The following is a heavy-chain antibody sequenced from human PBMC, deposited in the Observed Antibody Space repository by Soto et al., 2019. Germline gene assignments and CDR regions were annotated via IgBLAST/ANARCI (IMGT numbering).Heavy chain of an antibody. Sequence: PSETLSLTCTVSGSSISSGGYYWSWIRQHPGKGLEWIGYIYYSGSTYYNPSLKSRVTISVDTSKNQFSLKLSSVTAADTAVYYCARVYYYDSSGYYNFDYWGQGTLVTVSS. CDR3: ARVYYYDSSGYYNFDY. J-gene: IGHJ4*02. V-gene: IGHV4-31*03. D-gene: IGHD3-22*01. CDR1: GSSISSGGYY. CDR2: IYYSGST.